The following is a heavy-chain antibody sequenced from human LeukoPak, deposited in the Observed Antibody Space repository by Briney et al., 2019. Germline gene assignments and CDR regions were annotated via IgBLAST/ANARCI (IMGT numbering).Heavy chain of an antibody. Sequence: PSETLSLTCTVSCGSISSSSDYWSWIRQPPGKVLELSVEINHSESTNYNPSLKSRVTRSVGTSKNQFSLKLSSVTAADPAVYYCAAYRIHYYYYMDVWGKGTTVTVSS. CDR2: INHSEST. CDR3: AAYRIHYYYYMDV. V-gene: IGHV4-39*07. CDR1: CGSISSSSDY. J-gene: IGHJ6*03. D-gene: IGHD1-26*01.